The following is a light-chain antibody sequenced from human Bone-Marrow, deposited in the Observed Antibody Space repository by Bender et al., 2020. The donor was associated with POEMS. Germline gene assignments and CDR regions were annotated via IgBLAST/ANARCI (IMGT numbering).Light chain of an antibody. Sequence: QSALTQPASVSGSPGQSITISCTGTSSNVGDYNLVSLYQQHPGNAPKLIIYDDNKRPGGVYWRLSGSKSGNTSSVPISGLQAEDEAAYYCCSFAGSSTFVFGGGPRLRVL. V-gene: IGLV2-23*02. J-gene: IGLJ2*01. CDR3: CSFAGSSTFV. CDR1: SSNVGDYNL. CDR2: DDN.